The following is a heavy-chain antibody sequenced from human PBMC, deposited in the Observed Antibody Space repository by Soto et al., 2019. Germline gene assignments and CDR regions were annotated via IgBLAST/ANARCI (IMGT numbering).Heavy chain of an antibody. CDR2: XXKGXXKK. CDR1: GFPFSSSW. J-gene: IGHJ4*02. Sequence: GXSLRLSCAASGFPFSSSWMDWVRQAPGXXXXXXXXXXKGXXKKXXXXXXXGXXXVXXXNDENSLYLQMDSVRVEDSAVYFCSWSLNYWGQGTRVTVSS. CDR3: SWSLNY. V-gene: IGHV3-7*04.